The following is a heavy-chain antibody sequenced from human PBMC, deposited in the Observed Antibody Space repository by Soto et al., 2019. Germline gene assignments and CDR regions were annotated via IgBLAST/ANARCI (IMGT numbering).Heavy chain of an antibody. CDR1: GYTFSSYD. Sequence: QVQLLQSGAEVKKPGASVKVSCKTSGYTFSSYDINWVRQAAGQGLEWMGWMNPNSGDTAYAQKFQGRVTMTRNTAISTAYMELSSLTSEDTAVYYCAREWEQGFGFEHWGQGTPVTVSS. J-gene: IGHJ1*01. CDR2: MNPNSGDT. CDR3: AREWEQGFGFEH. V-gene: IGHV1-8*01. D-gene: IGHD3-16*01.